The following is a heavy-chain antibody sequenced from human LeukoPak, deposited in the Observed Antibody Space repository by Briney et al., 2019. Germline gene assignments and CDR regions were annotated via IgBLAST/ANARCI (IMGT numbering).Heavy chain of an antibody. CDR1: GFTFSSYA. CDR3: AKALTQQQLARVFDY. D-gene: IGHD6-13*01. J-gene: IGHJ4*02. Sequence: GGSLRLSCAASGFTFSSYAMSWVRQAPGKGLEWVSAISGSGGSTYYADSVKGRFTISRDNSKNTLYLQMNSLRAEDTAVYYCAKALTQQQLARVFDYWGQGTLVTVSS. CDR2: ISGSGGST. V-gene: IGHV3-23*01.